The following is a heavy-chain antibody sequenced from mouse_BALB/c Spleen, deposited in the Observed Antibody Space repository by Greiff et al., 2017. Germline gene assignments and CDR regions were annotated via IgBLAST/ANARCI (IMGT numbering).Heavy chain of an antibody. CDR1: GLKIKDYK. Sequence: VQLQQSGAELVRSGASVRLSCTASGLKIKDYKMHGVKRRPEQGREGIGRIDPEKGDTKYAPKFQGKATMTADTSSNTAYLQLSSLTSEDTAVYYCNAFYYGSSFDYWGQGTTLTVSS. V-gene: IGHV14-4*02. J-gene: IGHJ2*01. CDR2: IDPEKGDT. CDR3: NAFYYGSSFDY. D-gene: IGHD1-1*01.